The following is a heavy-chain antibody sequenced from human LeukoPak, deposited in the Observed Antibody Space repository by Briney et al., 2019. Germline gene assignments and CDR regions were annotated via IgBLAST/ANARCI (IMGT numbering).Heavy chain of an antibody. J-gene: IGHJ6*03. Sequence: PSETLSLTCAAYGGSFSGYYWSWIRQPPGKGLEWIGAINHSGSTNYNPSLKSRVSISVDTSKNQFSLKLSSVTAADTAVYYCARAGQYYDSSGYRTRRYYYYMDVWGKGTTVTVSS. CDR3: ARAGQYYDSSGYRTRRYYYYMDV. V-gene: IGHV4-34*01. D-gene: IGHD3-22*01. CDR2: INHSGST. CDR1: GGSFSGYY.